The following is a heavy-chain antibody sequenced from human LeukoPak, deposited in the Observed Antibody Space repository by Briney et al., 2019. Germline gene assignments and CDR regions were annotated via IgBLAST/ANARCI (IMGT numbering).Heavy chain of an antibody. Sequence: PGGSLRLSCAASGFTFSSYAMHWVRQAPGKGLEYVSAISSNGGSTYYANSVKGRFTISRDNSKNTLYLQMGSLRAEDMAEYYCAREDTDAFDIWGQGTMVTVSS. CDR3: AREDTDAFDI. J-gene: IGHJ3*02. V-gene: IGHV3-64*01. CDR2: ISSNGGST. D-gene: IGHD5-18*01. CDR1: GFTFSSYA.